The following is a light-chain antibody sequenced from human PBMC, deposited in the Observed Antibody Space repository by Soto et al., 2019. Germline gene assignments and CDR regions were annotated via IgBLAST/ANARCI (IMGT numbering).Light chain of an antibody. CDR3: HQYGSSPLT. CDR2: GGS. V-gene: IGKV3-20*01. J-gene: IGKJ4*01. CDR1: QSIRSNS. Sequence: EIVLTQSPGTLSLSPGERATLSCRASQSIRSNSLAWYQQKPGQAPRLLIYGGSSRATGIPDRFSGGGSGTDFSLTISRLETEDFSVYYCHQYGSSPLTFGGGTKVEIK.